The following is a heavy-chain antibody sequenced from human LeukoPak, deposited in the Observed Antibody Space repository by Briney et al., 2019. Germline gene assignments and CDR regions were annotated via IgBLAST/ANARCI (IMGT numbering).Heavy chain of an antibody. CDR2: IYPRDGST. CDR3: ARGYYYYDSSGYYPGH. Sequence: ASVKVSCKASGYTFTSNYIHWVRQAPGQGLEWMGMIYPRDGSTSYAQKFQGRVTVTRDTSTSTVHMELSGLRSEDTAVYYCARGYYYYDSSGYYPGHWGQGTPVTVSS. V-gene: IGHV1-46*01. D-gene: IGHD3-22*01. J-gene: IGHJ4*02. CDR1: GYTFTSNY.